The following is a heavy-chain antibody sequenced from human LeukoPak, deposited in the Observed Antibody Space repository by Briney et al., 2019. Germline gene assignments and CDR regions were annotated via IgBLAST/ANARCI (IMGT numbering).Heavy chain of an antibody. D-gene: IGHD5-24*01. CDR1: GFTFSSYG. V-gene: IGHV3-30*02. CDR2: IRYDGSNK. Sequence: GGSLRLSCAASGFTFSSYGMHWVRQAPGKGLEWVAFIRYDGSNKYYADSVKGRFTISRDNAKNSLYLQMNSLRAEDTAVYYCASGGYNLYWGQGTLVTVSS. J-gene: IGHJ4*02. CDR3: ASGGYNLY.